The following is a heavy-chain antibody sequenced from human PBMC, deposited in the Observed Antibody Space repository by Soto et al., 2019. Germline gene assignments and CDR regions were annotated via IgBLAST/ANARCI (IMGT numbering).Heavy chain of an antibody. CDR1: GFTLSEAW. V-gene: IGHV3-15*07. J-gene: IGHJ4*02. CDR3: TTEGGYSGCYWVLGY. Sequence: EVQLVESGGGLVKPGESLRLSCAVSGFTLSEAWMNCVRQAPGKGLEWVGGSRIKSEGGTAEYAPSVKGRFSISRDDSLNTLYLQVSSLEIEDTAVYYCTTEGGYSGCYWVLGYWGQGTLVNVSS. D-gene: IGHD1-26*01. CDR2: SRIKSEGGTA.